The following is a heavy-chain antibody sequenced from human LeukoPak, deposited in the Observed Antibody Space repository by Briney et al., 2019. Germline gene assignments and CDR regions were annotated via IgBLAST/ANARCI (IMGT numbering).Heavy chain of an antibody. D-gene: IGHD4-11*01. Sequence: PGGSLRLSCAASGFTFSSYAMSWVRQAPGKGLEWVSVIGGGGGNTYYADSVKGRFTLSSDDSKNTLYLQMNSLRADDTAVYYCAKGIYSNYLLDYWGQGTLVTVSS. J-gene: IGHJ4*02. CDR3: AKGIYSNYLLDY. CDR1: GFTFSSYA. CDR2: IGGGGGNT. V-gene: IGHV3-23*01.